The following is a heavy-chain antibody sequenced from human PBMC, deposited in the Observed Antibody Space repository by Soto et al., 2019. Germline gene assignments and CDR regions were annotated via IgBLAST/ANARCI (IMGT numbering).Heavy chain of an antibody. Sequence: SVKVSCKASGGTFSSYSISWVRQAPGQGLEWMGGIIPIFGTANYAQKFQGRVTITADESTSTAYMELSSLRSEDTAVYYCARVDIVVVPAAISDYYYGMYVWGQGTTVTVS. CDR3: ARVDIVVVPAAISDYYYGMYV. J-gene: IGHJ6*02. CDR2: IIPIFGTA. D-gene: IGHD2-2*03. V-gene: IGHV1-69*13. CDR1: GGTFSSYS.